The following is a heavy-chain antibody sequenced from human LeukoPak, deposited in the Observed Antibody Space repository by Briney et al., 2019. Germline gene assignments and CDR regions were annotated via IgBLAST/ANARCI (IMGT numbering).Heavy chain of an antibody. CDR1: GYTFTSYG. V-gene: IGHV1-18*01. J-gene: IGHJ6*02. Sequence: ASVKVSCKASGYTFTSYGISWVRQAPGQGLEWMGWISAYNGNTNYAQKLQGRVTMTTDTSTSTAYMELRSLRPDDTAVYYCARDHLRYFDWPPRGLGYYYYGMDVWGQGTTVTVSS. CDR3: ARDHLRYFDWPPRGLGYYYYGMDV. D-gene: IGHD3-9*01. CDR2: ISAYNGNT.